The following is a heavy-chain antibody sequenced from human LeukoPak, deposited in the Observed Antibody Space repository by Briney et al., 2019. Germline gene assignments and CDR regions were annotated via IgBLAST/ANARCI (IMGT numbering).Heavy chain of an antibody. CDR2: ISSSSSYI. CDR3: AREVSSLAGVTAFDI. D-gene: IGHD6-25*01. V-gene: IGHV3-21*01. J-gene: IGHJ3*02. Sequence: GALRLFFSGSGFTFSSYRLKLVRQAPGEGLEWGSSISSSSSYIYYADSVKGRFTISRDNAKNSLYLQMNSLRAEDTAVYYCAREVSSLAGVTAFDIWGQGTMVTVSS. CDR1: GFTFSSYR.